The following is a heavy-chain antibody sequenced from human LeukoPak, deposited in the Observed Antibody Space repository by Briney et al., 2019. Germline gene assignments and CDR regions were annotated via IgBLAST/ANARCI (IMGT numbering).Heavy chain of an antibody. D-gene: IGHD6-13*01. J-gene: IGHJ3*02. CDR2: ISGSGGST. CDR3: AKAKYSSTWYGGAFDI. CDR1: GFTFSNAW. V-gene: IGHV3-23*01. Sequence: GGSLRLSCAASGFTFSNAWMSWVRQAPGKGLEWVSAISGSGGSTYHADSVKGRFTISRDNSKNTLYLQMNSLRAEDTAVYYCAKAKYSSTWYGGAFDIWGQGTMVTVSS.